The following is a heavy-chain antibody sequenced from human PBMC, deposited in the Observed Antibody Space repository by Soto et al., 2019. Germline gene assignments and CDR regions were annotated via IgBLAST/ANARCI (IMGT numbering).Heavy chain of an antibody. V-gene: IGHV4-34*01. J-gene: IGHJ4*02. CDR3: ARYRREAVAGYTLDN. CDR1: GGSFSGYY. Sequence: SETLSLTCAVYGGSFSGYYWSWIRQPPGKGLEWIGEINHSGSTNYNPSLKSRVTISVDTSKNQFSLKLSSVTAADTAVYYCARYRREAVAGYTLDNWGQGILVTVSS. CDR2: INHSGST. D-gene: IGHD6-13*01.